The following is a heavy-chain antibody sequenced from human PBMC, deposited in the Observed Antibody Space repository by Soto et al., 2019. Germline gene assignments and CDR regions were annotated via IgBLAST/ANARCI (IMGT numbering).Heavy chain of an antibody. V-gene: IGHV4-30-2*01. D-gene: IGHD2-15*01. CDR2: IYHSGST. J-gene: IGHJ5*02. CDR3: ARGGRRCSGGSCYVESQKFDP. Sequence: SETLSLTCAVSGGSISSGGYSWSWIRQPPGKGLEWIGYIYHSGSTYYNPSLKSRVTISVDRSKNQFSLKLSSVTAADTAVYYCARGGRRCSGGSCYVESQKFDPWGQGTLVTVSS. CDR1: GGSISSGGYS.